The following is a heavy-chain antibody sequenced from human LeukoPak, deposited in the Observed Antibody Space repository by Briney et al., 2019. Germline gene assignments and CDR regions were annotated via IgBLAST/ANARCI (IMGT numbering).Heavy chain of an antibody. CDR3: ARGVKHSSSWYKGEVDF. D-gene: IGHD6-13*01. Sequence: SETLSLTCTVSGGSIGSSTYYWGWIRQPPGKGLEWIGSIYYSGSTYYNPSPKSRVTISVDTSKSQFSLRLTSLTAADTAVYYCARGVKHSSSWYKGEVDFWGQGTLVTVSS. CDR1: GGSIGSSTYY. V-gene: IGHV4-39*01. J-gene: IGHJ4*02. CDR2: IYYSGST.